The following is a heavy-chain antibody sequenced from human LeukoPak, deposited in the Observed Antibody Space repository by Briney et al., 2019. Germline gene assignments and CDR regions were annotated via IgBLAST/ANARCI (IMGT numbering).Heavy chain of an antibody. J-gene: IGHJ6*03. CDR3: ARDGQTGDYSNYDYYYYYYMDV. CDR2: IILIFGTA. D-gene: IGHD4-11*01. Sequence: SVKVSCKASGGTFSSYAISWVRQAPGQGLEWMGGIILIFGTANYAQKFQGRVTITTDESTSTAYMELSSLRSEDTAVYYCARDGQTGDYSNYDYYYYYYMDVWGKGTTVTVSS. V-gene: IGHV1-69*05. CDR1: GGTFSSYA.